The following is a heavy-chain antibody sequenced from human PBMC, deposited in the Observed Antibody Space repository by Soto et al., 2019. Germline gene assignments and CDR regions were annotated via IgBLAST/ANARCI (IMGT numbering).Heavy chain of an antibody. Sequence: QVQLVQSGAEVKKPGASVKVSCKASGYTFTSYGISWVRQAPGQGLEWMGWISAYNGNTNYAQKLQDRVTMTTDTAVSTADMELGGVRSDDTAVYYWATASSVAALDPKGQRTLVTVAS. CDR1: GYTFTSYG. CDR3: ATASSVAALDP. D-gene: IGHD6-19*01. CDR2: ISAYNGNT. J-gene: IGHJ5*02. V-gene: IGHV1-18*01.